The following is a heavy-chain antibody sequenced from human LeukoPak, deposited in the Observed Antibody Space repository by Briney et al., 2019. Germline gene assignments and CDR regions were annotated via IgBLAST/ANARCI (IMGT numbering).Heavy chain of an antibody. CDR2: MNPNSGNT. CDR3: ARARGLWLRLTHYYYMDV. D-gene: IGHD5-12*01. CDR1: GYTFTSYD. Sequence: GASVKVSCKASGYTFTSYDINWVRQATGQGLEWMVWMNPNSGNTGYAQKFQGRVTMTRNTSISTAYMELSSLRSEDTAVYYCARARGLWLRLTHYYYMDVWGKGTTVTVSS. J-gene: IGHJ6*03. V-gene: IGHV1-8*01.